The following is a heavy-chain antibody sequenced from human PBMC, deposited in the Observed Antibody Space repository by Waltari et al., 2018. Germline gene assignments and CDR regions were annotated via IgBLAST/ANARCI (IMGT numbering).Heavy chain of an antibody. D-gene: IGHD1-26*01. CDR1: GFTFSSYA. Sequence: QVQLVESGGGVVQPGRSLRLSCAASGFTFSSYAMHWVRQAPGKGLEWVAVISYDGRNKYYADSVKGRFTISRDNSKNTLYLQMNSLRAEDTAVYYCARDLVGATISEGYYWGQGTLVTVSS. V-gene: IGHV3-30-3*01. J-gene: IGHJ4*02. CDR3: ARDLVGATISEGYY. CDR2: ISYDGRNK.